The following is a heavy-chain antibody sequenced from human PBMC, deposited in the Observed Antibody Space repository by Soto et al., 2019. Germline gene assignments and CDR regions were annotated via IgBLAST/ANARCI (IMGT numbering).Heavy chain of an antibody. D-gene: IGHD1-7*01. CDR3: TRSVTGTTAHFDY. J-gene: IGHJ4*02. V-gene: IGHV3-73*02. CDR1: GFTFSGSA. CDR2: MRSKANSCAT. Sequence: EVQLEESGGGLVQPGGYRKLSCAASGFTFSGSAMHWVRQDSGKGLEWVGRMRSKANSCATAYAASVKGRFTISRDDSKNTAYLQMNGLKTEDTAVYYFTRSVTGTTAHFDYWGQGTLVTVSS.